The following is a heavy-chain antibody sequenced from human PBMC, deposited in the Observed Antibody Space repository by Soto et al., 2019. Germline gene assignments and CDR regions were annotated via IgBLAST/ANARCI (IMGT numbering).Heavy chain of an antibody. CDR3: AKDGGGASGY. Sequence: QVQLVESGGGVVQPGRSLRLSCAASGFTFSRYGMHWVRQAPGKGLECVAIIWYDGSNTYYADSVRGRFTISRDNSKNTLYLQMNSLRAEETAVYYCAKDGGGASGYWGQGTLVTVSS. CDR1: GFTFSRYG. J-gene: IGHJ4*02. V-gene: IGHV3-33*06. D-gene: IGHD1-26*01. CDR2: IWYDGSNT.